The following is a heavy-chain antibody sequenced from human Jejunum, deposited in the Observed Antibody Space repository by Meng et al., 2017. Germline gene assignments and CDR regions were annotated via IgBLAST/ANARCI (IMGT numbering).Heavy chain of an antibody. Sequence: LGGVGGVLVEPGGSLTLSCGASEFTFSSSWMYWVRQAPGKGLVWVSRIKRDGTITYADSVKGRFTMSRDNAKNTVFLQMNSLRADDTAMYYCAKSGYSTSRFDPWGQGTLVTVSS. D-gene: IGHD6-13*01. CDR2: IKRDGTI. V-gene: IGHV3-74*03. CDR1: EFTFSSSW. J-gene: IGHJ5*02. CDR3: AKSGYSTSRFDP.